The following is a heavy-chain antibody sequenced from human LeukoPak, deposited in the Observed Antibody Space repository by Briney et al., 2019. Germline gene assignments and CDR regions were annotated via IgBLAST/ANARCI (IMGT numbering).Heavy chain of an antibody. D-gene: IGHD5-18*01. J-gene: IGHJ6*03. Sequence: ASVKVSCKASGYTFTGYYMHWVRQAPGQGLEWMGWINPNSGGTNYAQKFQDRVTMTRDTSISTAYMELSRLRSDDTAVYYCARAGGYSYGRADYYYYYYMDVWGKGTTVTASS. CDR2: INPNSGGT. V-gene: IGHV1-2*02. CDR3: ARAGGYSYGRADYYYYYYMDV. CDR1: GYTFTGYY.